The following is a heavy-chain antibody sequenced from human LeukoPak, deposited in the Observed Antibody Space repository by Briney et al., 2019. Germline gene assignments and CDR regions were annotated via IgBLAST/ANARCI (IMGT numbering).Heavy chain of an antibody. Sequence: GGSLRLSCAASGFTFSSYSMNWVRQAPGKGLEWVSYISSSSSTIYYADSVKGRFTISRDNAKNSLYLQMNSLRAEDTAVYYCARTGCSGGSCYPHYGMDVWGQGTTVTVSS. V-gene: IGHV3-48*04. J-gene: IGHJ6*02. D-gene: IGHD2-15*01. CDR3: ARTGCSGGSCYPHYGMDV. CDR1: GFTFSSYS. CDR2: ISSSSSTI.